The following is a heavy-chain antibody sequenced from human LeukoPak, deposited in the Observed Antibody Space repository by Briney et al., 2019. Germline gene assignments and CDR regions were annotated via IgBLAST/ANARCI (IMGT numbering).Heavy chain of an antibody. V-gene: IGHV3-48*04. CDR3: AELGITMIGGV. CDR2: ISSSGSTI. Sequence: GGSLRLSCAASGFTFSSYSMNWVRQAPGKGLEWVSYISSSGSTIYYADSVKGRFTISRDNAKNSLYLQMNSLRAQDTAVYYCAELGITMIGGVWGKGTTVTISS. CDR1: GFTFSSYS. D-gene: IGHD3-10*02. J-gene: IGHJ6*04.